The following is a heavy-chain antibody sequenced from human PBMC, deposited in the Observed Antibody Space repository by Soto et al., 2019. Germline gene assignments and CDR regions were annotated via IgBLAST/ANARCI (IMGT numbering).Heavy chain of an antibody. CDR1: GYTFTSYD. CDR2: MNPNSGNT. V-gene: IGHV1-8*01. CDR3: ARKGFTVREGYYYYYMDV. J-gene: IGHJ6*03. Sequence: ASVKVSCKASGYTFTSYDINWVRQATGQGLEWMGWMNPNSGNTGYAQKFQGRVNMTRNTSISTAYMELSSLRSEDTAVYYCARKGFTVREGYYYYYMDVWGKGTTVTVSS. D-gene: IGHD4-17*01.